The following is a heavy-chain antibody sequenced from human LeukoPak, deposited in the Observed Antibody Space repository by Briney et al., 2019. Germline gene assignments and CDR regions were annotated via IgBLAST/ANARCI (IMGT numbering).Heavy chain of an antibody. CDR2: ISGSGGST. V-gene: IGHV3-23*01. Sequence: GGSLRLSCAASGFTFSSYAMSWVRQAPGKGLEWVSAISGSGGSTYYADSVKGRFTISRDNSKNTPYLQMNSLRAEDTAVYYCAKDHTVVTLYDAFDIWGQGTMVTVSS. CDR1: GFTFSSYA. D-gene: IGHD4-23*01. J-gene: IGHJ3*02. CDR3: AKDHTVVTLYDAFDI.